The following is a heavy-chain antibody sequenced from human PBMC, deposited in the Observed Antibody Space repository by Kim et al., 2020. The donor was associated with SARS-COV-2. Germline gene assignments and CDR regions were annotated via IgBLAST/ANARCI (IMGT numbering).Heavy chain of an antibody. V-gene: IGHV4-34*01. J-gene: IGHJ4*02. Sequence: SETLSLTCAVYGGSFSGYYWSWIRQPPGKGLEWIGEINHSGSTNYNPSLKSRVTISVDTSKNRFSLKLSSVTAADTAVYYCARGRGIAARPLDYWGQGTLVTVSS. D-gene: IGHD6-6*01. CDR2: INHSGST. CDR1: GGSFSGYY. CDR3: ARGRGIAARPLDY.